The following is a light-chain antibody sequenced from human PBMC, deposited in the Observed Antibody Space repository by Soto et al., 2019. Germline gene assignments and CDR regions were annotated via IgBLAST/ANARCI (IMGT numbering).Light chain of an antibody. CDR2: EVT. CDR1: SSDVGGYNF. J-gene: IGLJ1*01. V-gene: IGLV2-14*03. Sequence: QSVLTQPASVFGSPGQSITISCTGTSSDVGGYNFVSWYQQLPGKAPKLMIYEVTSRPSGVSNRFSGSKSGNTASLTISGLQPEDAADYYCSSYTTSSTVVFGTGTKLTVL. CDR3: SSYTTSSTVV.